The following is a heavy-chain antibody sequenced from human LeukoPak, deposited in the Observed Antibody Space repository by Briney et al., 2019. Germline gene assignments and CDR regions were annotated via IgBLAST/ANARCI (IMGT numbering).Heavy chain of an antibody. J-gene: IGHJ4*02. V-gene: IGHV3-21*01. Sequence: GGSLRLSCAASGFTFSSYSMNWVRQAPGKGLEWVSSISCSSSYIYYADSVKGRFTISRDNAKNSLYLQMNSLRAEDTAVYYCARDQVGALPDYWGQGTLVTVSS. CDR2: ISCSSSYI. CDR1: GFTFSSYS. D-gene: IGHD1-26*01. CDR3: ARDQVGALPDY.